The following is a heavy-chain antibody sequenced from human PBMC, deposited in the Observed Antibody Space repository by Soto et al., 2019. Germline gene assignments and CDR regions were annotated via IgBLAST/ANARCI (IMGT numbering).Heavy chain of an antibody. D-gene: IGHD3-3*01. CDR3: ARTTYYDFWSGYQYYFDY. CDR2: IYYSGST. V-gene: IGHV4-59*08. Sequence: SETLSLTCTVSGGSISSYYWSWIRQPPGKGLEWIGYIYYSGSTNYNPSLKSRVTISVDTSKNQFSLKLSSVTAADTAVYYCARTTYYDFWSGYQYYFDYSGQGTLVTVSS. CDR1: GGSISSYY. J-gene: IGHJ4*02.